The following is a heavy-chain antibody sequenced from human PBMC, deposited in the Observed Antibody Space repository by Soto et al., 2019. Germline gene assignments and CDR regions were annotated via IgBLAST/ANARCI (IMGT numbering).Heavy chain of an antibody. CDR3: ARSSGRYYCDC. V-gene: IGHV4-38-2*01. CDR1: RYSISSGYY. D-gene: IGHD6-19*01. J-gene: IGHJ4*02. CDR2: IYHSGST. Sequence: PSETLSLTCAVSRYSISSGYYWGWIRQPRGKGLEWIGSIYHSGSTYYNPSLKSRVTVAVGTCKSQFSLQLSSVTAADTAVYYGARSSGRYYCDCWGQGTLVTVAP.